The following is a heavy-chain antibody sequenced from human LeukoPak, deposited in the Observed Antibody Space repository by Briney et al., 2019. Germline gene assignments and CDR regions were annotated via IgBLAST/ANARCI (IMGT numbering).Heavy chain of an antibody. CDR2: ITYDGSNK. Sequence: PGGSLRLSCAASGFTFSGYAMHWVRQAPGKGLEWVAVITYDGSNKYCADSVKGRFTISRDNSKNTLYLQMNSLRAEDTAVYYCARRTGPDYWGQGTLVTVSS. CDR3: ARRTGPDY. D-gene: IGHD3/OR15-3a*01. CDR1: GFTFSGYA. J-gene: IGHJ4*02. V-gene: IGHV3-30-3*01.